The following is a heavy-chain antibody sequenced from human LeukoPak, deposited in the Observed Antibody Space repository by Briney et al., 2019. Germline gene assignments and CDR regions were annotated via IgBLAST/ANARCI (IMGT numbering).Heavy chain of an antibody. CDR2: ISSSCSYI. CDR1: GFTFSIYT. CDR3: AREGYSSNWFDP. Sequence: GGSLRLSCPSSGFTFSIYTMNWVRQAPGKGLDGVSSISSSCSYIYYADSVKGRFTISRHNAKNSLYLQMNSLRAEDTAVYYCAREGYSSNWFDPWGQGTLVTVSS. V-gene: IGHV3-21*01. J-gene: IGHJ5*02. D-gene: IGHD6-13*01.